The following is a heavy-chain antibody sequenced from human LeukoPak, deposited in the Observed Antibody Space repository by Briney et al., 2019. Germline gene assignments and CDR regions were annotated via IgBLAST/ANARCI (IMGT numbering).Heavy chain of an antibody. CDR2: ISAYNGNT. Sequence: ASVKVSCKASGYTFASYGISWVRQAPGQGLEWMGWISAYNGNTNYAQKLQGRVTMTTDTSTSTAYVELRSLRSDDTAVYYCAREPQYCTNGVCYTYFDYWGQGTLVTVSS. V-gene: IGHV1-18*01. CDR1: GYTFASYG. J-gene: IGHJ4*02. D-gene: IGHD2-8*01. CDR3: AREPQYCTNGVCYTYFDY.